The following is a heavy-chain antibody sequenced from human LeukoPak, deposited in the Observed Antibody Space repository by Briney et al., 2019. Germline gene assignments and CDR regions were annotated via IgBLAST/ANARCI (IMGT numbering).Heavy chain of an antibody. CDR2: ISDNGVGT. CDR3: ARARYCSGGSCNYFDY. D-gene: IGHD2-15*01. Sequence: GGSLRLSCEVSGITFSTSVMHWVRQGPGKGLEYVSGISDNGVGTYYASSVKGRFTISRDNSKNTLYLQMDSLKDEDMAMYYCARARYCSGGSCNYFDYWGQGTLVTVSS. CDR1: GITFSTSV. J-gene: IGHJ4*02. V-gene: IGHV3-64*01.